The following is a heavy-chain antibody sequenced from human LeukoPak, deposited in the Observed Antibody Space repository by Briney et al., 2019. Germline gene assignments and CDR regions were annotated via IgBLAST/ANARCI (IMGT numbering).Heavy chain of an antibody. CDR3: AGGVRGGYYFDY. D-gene: IGHD3-10*01. CDR1: GGSISSHY. CDR2: IYYSGST. J-gene: IGHJ4*02. Sequence: PSETLSLTCTVSGGSISSHYWSWIRQPLGKGLEWIGYIYYSGSTNYNPSLKSRVTISVDTSKNQFSLKLSSVTAADTAVYYCAGGVRGGYYFDYWGQGTLVTVSS. V-gene: IGHV4-59*11.